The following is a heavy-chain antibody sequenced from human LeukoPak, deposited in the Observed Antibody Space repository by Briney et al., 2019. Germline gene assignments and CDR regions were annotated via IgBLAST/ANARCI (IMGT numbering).Heavy chain of an antibody. CDR2: INPNSGGT. V-gene: IGHV1-2*02. Sequence: ASVKVSCKASGYTFTGNNMHWVRQAPGQGLEWMGWINPNSGGTNYAQKFQGRVTMTRDTSISTAYMELSRLRSDDTAVYYCARAVAKAAAAGTNYWGQGTLVTVSS. J-gene: IGHJ4*02. D-gene: IGHD6-13*01. CDR1: GYTFTGNN. CDR3: ARAVAKAAAAGTNY.